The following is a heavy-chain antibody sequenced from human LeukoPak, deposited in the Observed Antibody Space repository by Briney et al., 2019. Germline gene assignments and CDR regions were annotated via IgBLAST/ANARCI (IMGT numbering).Heavy chain of an antibody. Sequence: GGSLRLSCAASGFTFSDYYMSWIRQAPGKGLEWVSYISSSSGYTNYADSVKGRFTISRDNAKNSLYLQMNSLRAEDTAVYYCARDPSNYYGSGSYCDYWGQGTLVTVSS. CDR2: ISSSSGYT. CDR1: GFTFSDYY. CDR3: ARDPSNYYGSGSYCDY. J-gene: IGHJ4*02. D-gene: IGHD3-10*01. V-gene: IGHV3-11*05.